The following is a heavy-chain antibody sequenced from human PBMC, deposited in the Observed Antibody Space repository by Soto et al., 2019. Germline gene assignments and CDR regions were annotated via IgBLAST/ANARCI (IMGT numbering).Heavy chain of an antibody. V-gene: IGHV1-69*13. D-gene: IGHD3-3*01. CDR2: IIPIFGTA. CDR3: ARGRITIFGVVTPYYYYGMDV. CDR1: GGTFSSYA. Sequence: SVKVSCKASGGTFSSYAISWVRQAPGQGLEWMGGIIPIFGTANYAQKFQGRVTITADESTSTAYMELSSLRSEDTAVYYCARGRITIFGVVTPYYYYGMDVWGQGTTVTVSS. J-gene: IGHJ6*02.